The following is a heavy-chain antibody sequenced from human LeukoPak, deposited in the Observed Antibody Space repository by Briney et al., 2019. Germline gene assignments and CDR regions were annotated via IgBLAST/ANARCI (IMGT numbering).Heavy chain of an antibody. J-gene: IGHJ1*01. CDR2: ISGSGGST. Sequence: QPGGSLRLSCAASGFTFSSYAMSSVRQAPGKGLEWVSAISGSGGSTYYADSVKGRFTISRDNSKNTLYLQMNSLRAEDTAVYYCANQYSSGWYVHFQHWGQGTLVTVSS. V-gene: IGHV3-23*01. CDR3: ANQYSSGWYVHFQH. CDR1: GFTFSSYA. D-gene: IGHD6-19*01.